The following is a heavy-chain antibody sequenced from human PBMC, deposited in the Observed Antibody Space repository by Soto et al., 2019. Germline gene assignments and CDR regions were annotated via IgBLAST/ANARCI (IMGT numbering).Heavy chain of an antibody. V-gene: IGHV1-69*13. CDR1: GGTFSSYA. Sequence: SVKVSCKASGGTFSSYAISWVRQAPGQGLEWMGGIIPIFGTANYAQKFQGRVTITADESTSTAYMELSSLRSEDTAVYYCARHGSMAVAGRFDYWGQGTLVTVSS. CDR2: IIPIFGTA. D-gene: IGHD6-19*01. CDR3: ARHGSMAVAGRFDY. J-gene: IGHJ4*02.